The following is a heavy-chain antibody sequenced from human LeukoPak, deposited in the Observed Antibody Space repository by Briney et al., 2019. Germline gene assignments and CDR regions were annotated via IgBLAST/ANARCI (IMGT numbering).Heavy chain of an antibody. Sequence: SETLSLTCAVYGGSFSGYYWSWIRQPPGKGLEWIGEINHSGSTNYNPSLKSRVTISVDTSKNQFSLKLSSVTAADTAVYYCARDRNDYDPPHYYYMDVWGKGTTVTVSS. CDR2: INHSGST. CDR3: ARDRNDYDPPHYYYMDV. V-gene: IGHV4-34*01. J-gene: IGHJ6*03. CDR1: GGSFSGYY. D-gene: IGHD5-12*01.